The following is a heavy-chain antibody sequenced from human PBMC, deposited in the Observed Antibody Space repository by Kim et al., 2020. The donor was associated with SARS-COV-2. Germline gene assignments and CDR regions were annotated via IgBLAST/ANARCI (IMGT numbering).Heavy chain of an antibody. V-gene: IGHV1-3*01. CDR2: T. CDR3: VREISVWYYLDN. J-gene: IGHJ4*02. Sequence: TKYSQKLQGRVTITRDTSASTAYMELSSLTSEDTAVYYCVREISVWYYLDNWGQGTLVTVSS. D-gene: IGHD6-19*01.